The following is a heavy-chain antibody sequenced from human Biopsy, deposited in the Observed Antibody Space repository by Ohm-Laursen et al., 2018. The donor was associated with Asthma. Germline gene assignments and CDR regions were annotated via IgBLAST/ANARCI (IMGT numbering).Heavy chain of an antibody. V-gene: IGHV1-24*01. Sequence: SVYVSCKISGYSLTDLSMHWVRQAPGQGLEWMGGHDHEEGGTVNARRFQGRVTMTEDTSTDTAYMELSSLSSDDTAVYYCASDFPKDYVRYNFQFWGQGTLVTVSS. D-gene: IGHD4-17*01. J-gene: IGHJ4*02. CDR3: ASDFPKDYVRYNFQF. CDR2: HDHEEGGT. CDR1: GYSLTDLS.